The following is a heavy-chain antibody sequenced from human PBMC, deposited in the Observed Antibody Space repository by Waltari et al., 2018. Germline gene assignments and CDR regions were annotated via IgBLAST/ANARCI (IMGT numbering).Heavy chain of an antibody. V-gene: IGHV1-8*01. CDR1: GYTFPSYD. J-gene: IGHJ6*03. CDR2: MNPNSGNT. CDR3: ARIKQAYYYYYMDV. Sequence: QVQLVQSGAEVKKPGASVKVSCKASGYTFPSYDINWVRQATGQGLEWMGWMNPNSGNTGYAQKFQGRVTMTRNTSISTAYMELSSLRSEDTAVYYCARIKQAYYYYYMDVWGKGTTVTVSS.